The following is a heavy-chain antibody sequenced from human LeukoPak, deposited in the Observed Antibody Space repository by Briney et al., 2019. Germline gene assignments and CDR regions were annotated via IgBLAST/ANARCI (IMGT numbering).Heavy chain of an antibody. CDR2: INHSGST. CDR3: ARGAGYSYGNY. D-gene: IGHD5-18*01. CDR1: GGSFSGYY. Sequence: SETLSLTCAVYGGSFSGYYWSWIRQPPGKGLEWIGEINHSGSTNYNPSLKSRVTISVDTSKNQFSLKLSSVTAADTAVYYCARGAGYSYGNYWGQGTLVTVSS. V-gene: IGHV4-34*01. J-gene: IGHJ4*02.